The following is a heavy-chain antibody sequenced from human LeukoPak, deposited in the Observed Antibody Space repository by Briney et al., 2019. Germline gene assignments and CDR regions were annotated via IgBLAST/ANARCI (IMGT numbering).Heavy chain of an antibody. Sequence: ASVKVSCKASGYTFTSYCMHWVRQAPGRGLEWMGIINPSGGSTSYAQKFQGRVTWTRDTSTSTVYMELSSLRSEDTAVYYCARGIAVAGHYFDYWGQGTLVTVSS. V-gene: IGHV1-46*01. CDR3: ARGIAVAGHYFDY. CDR1: GYTFTSYC. J-gene: IGHJ4*02. D-gene: IGHD6-19*01. CDR2: INPSGGST.